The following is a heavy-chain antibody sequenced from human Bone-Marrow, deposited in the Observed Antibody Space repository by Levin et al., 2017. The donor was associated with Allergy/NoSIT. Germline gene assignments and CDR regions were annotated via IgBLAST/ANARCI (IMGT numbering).Heavy chain of an antibody. Sequence: PGGSLRLSCAASGFDFSTFHIHWVRQAPGKGLEWVSSISGSSSYIYYAESVRGRFTISRDNAKNSLYLQMTGLRAEDTAVYYCARLGTTFGTFLTEYYHGLDVWGQGTTVNVSS. V-gene: IGHV3-21*06. CDR1: GFDFSTFH. CDR2: ISGSSSYI. CDR3: ARLGTTFGTFLTEYYHGLDV. D-gene: IGHD3-3*01. J-gene: IGHJ6*02.